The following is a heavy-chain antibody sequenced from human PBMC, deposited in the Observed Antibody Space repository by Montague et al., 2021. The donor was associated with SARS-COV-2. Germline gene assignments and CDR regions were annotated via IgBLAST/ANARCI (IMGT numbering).Heavy chain of an antibody. V-gene: IGHV4-34*01. CDR2: INHSGTA. CDR1: GGSFSVYY. Sequence: SETLSLTCAVYGGSFSVYYWSWLRQSPRSGLERIAEINHSGTANYNPSLKSRVSISVDTSKYQFTLKLTSVTAADTAMYYWAKEREVVRAARTLVAFDLWGQGTMVTVSS. D-gene: IGHD2-2*01. CDR3: AKEREVVRAARTLVAFDL. J-gene: IGHJ3*01.